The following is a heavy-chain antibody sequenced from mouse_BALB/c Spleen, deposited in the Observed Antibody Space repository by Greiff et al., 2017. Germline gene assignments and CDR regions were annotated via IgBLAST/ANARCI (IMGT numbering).Heavy chain of an antibody. D-gene: IGHD4-1*01. CDR1: GFNIKDTY. V-gene: IGHV14-3*02. CDR3: APNWDDAMDY. Sequence: EVKLQESGAELVKPGASVKLSCTASGFNIKDTYMHWVKQRPEQGLEWIGRIDPANGNTKYDPKFQGKATITADTSSNTAYLQLSSLTSEDTAVYYCAPNWDDAMDYWGQGTSVTVSS. J-gene: IGHJ4*01. CDR2: IDPANGNT.